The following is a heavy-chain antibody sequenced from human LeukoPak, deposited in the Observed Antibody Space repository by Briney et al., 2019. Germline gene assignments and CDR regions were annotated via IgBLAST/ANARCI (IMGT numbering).Heavy chain of an antibody. J-gene: IGHJ4*02. V-gene: IGHV3-7*01. D-gene: IGHD3-16*01. CDR3: AREGGFYYFDY. CDR2: IKQDGSEK. CDR1: GFSLNSYW. Sequence: GGSLRLSCAASGFSLNSYWMMHWVRQAPGKGLEWVANIKQDGSEKYYVDSVKGRFTISRDNAKNSLYLQMNSLRAEDTAVYYCAREGGFYYFDYWGQGTLVTVSS.